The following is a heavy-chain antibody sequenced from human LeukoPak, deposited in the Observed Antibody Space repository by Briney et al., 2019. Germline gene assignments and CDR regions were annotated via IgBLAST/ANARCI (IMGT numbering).Heavy chain of an antibody. CDR1: GYTFTCYY. J-gene: IGHJ5*02. CDR2: INPNSGGT. Sequence: GASVKVSCKASGYTFTCYYMHWVRQAPGQGLEWMGWINPNSGGTNYAQKFQGRVTMTRDTSISTAYMELSRLRSDDTAVYYCARGAVVVAASGYNWFDPWGQGTLVTVSS. D-gene: IGHD2-15*01. V-gene: IGHV1-2*02. CDR3: ARGAVVVAASGYNWFDP.